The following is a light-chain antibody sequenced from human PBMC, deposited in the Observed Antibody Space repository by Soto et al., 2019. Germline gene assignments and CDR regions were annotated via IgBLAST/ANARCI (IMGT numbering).Light chain of an antibody. CDR1: SSDIGGYNC. V-gene: IGLV2-14*01. CDR3: SSCTSSSTHNLV. Sequence: QSALTQPASASGSPGQSITISCTGTSSDIGGYNCVSWYQHHPGKAPKLMIYEVSNRPSGVSNRFSGSKSGNTASLTISGFQAEDEDESYCSSCTSSSTHNLVFGGGTKLTVL. CDR2: EVS. J-gene: IGLJ3*02.